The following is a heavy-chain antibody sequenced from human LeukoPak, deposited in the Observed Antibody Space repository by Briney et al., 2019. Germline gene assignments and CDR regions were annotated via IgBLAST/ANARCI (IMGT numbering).Heavy chain of an antibody. J-gene: IGHJ3*02. CDR3: ARTLLQLAFDI. Sequence: PGGSLRLSCAASVYTFSSYSMNWVRQGPGKGLEWIGSIYYIVSPYYNPSLKRRVTIFVDTSKNQISLKLSSVTAADTAVYYCARTLLQLAFDIWGQGTMVTVSS. CDR2: IYYIVSP. V-gene: IGHV4-39*01. CDR1: VYTFSSYSMN. D-gene: IGHD2-15*01.